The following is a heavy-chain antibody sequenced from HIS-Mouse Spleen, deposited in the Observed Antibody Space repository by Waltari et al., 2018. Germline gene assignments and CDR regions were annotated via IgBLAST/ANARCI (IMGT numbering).Heavy chain of an antibody. D-gene: IGHD6-13*01. CDR3: AREIPYSSSWYDWYFDL. V-gene: IGHV4-39*07. CDR2: IYYSGRT. CDR1: GGSISSSSYY. J-gene: IGHJ2*01. Sequence: QLQLQESGPGLVKPSETLSLTCTVSGGSISSSSYYWGWIRQPPGKGLAWIGGIYYSGRTDSNPSLKSRVTRAVDTSKNQFSLKLSSVTAADTAVYYCAREIPYSSSWYDWYFDLWGRGTLVTVSS.